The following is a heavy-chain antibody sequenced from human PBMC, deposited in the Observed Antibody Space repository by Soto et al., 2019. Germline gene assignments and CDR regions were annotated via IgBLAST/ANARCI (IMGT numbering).Heavy chain of an antibody. Sequence: QVQLQESGPGLVKPSQTLSRTCTVSGGSISSGDYYWSWIRQPPGKGLEWIGNIYYSGSTYYNPYLKSRVTISVDMSKNQFSLKLSSVTAADTAVYYCARCIVGAGWFDPWGQGTLVTVSS. CDR3: ARCIVGAGWFDP. V-gene: IGHV4-30-4*01. CDR1: GGSISSGDYY. J-gene: IGHJ5*02. D-gene: IGHD1-26*01. CDR2: IYYSGST.